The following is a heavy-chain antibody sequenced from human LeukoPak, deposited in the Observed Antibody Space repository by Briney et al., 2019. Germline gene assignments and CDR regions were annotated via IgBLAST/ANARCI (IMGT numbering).Heavy chain of an antibody. CDR1: GFTFSSCA. J-gene: IGHJ6*02. CDR3: ANWLGLTINYYGMDV. Sequence: SGGSLRLSCAASGFTFSSCAMSWVRQAPGKGLEWVSAISGSGGSTYYADSVKGRFTISRDNSKNTLYLQMNSLRAEDTAVYYCANWLGLTINYYGMDVWGQGTTVTVSS. CDR2: ISGSGGST. D-gene: IGHD3-16*01. V-gene: IGHV3-23*01.